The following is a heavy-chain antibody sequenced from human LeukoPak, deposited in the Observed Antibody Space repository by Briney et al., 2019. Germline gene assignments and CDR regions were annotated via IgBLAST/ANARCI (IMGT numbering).Heavy chain of an antibody. D-gene: IGHD3-10*01. CDR3: AAVESGVSLQRPPIDY. V-gene: IGHV1-58*01. CDR1: GFTFTSSA. J-gene: IGHJ4*02. Sequence: GASVKVSCKASGFTFTSSAVQWVRQARGQRLEWIGWIVVGSGNTNYAQKFQERVTITGDMSTSTAYMELSSLRSEDTAVYYCAAVESGVSLQRPPIDYWGQGTLVTVSS. CDR2: IVVGSGNT.